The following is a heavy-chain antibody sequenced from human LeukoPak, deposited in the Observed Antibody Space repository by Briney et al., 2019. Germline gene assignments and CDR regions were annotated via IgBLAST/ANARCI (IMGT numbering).Heavy chain of an antibody. V-gene: IGHV3-7*05. CDR1: GFTFNNYW. CDR3: ARLGGWYFDY. Sequence: PGGSLRLSCAASGFTFNNYWMSWVRQAPGKGLEWVANIKQGGSETYHVDSVQGRFTISRDNTKNSLYLQMNSLRAEDTAVYYCARLGGWYFDYWGQGTLVTVSS. D-gene: IGHD6-19*01. J-gene: IGHJ4*02. CDR2: IKQGGSET.